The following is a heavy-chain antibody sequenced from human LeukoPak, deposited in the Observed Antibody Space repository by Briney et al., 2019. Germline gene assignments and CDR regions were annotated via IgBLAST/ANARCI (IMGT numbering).Heavy chain of an antibody. CDR3: ARGVSTVVTLLQH. J-gene: IGHJ1*01. Sequence: PAETLSLTCTVFGGSISSSSYYWGWIRQPPGKGLEWIGSIYYSGSTNYNPSLKSRVTISVDTSKNQFSLKLSSVTAADTAVYYCARGVSTVVTLLQHWGQGTLVTVSS. V-gene: IGHV4-39*07. CDR2: IYYSGST. CDR1: GGSISSSSYY. D-gene: IGHD4-23*01.